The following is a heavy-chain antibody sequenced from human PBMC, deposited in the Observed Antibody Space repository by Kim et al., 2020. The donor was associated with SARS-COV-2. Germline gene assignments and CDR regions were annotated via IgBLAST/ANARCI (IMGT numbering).Heavy chain of an antibody. CDR2: IYYSGST. J-gene: IGHJ4*02. CDR3: ASLLMVRGVITVDY. Sequence: SETLSLTCTVSGGSSSSYYWSWIRQPPGKGLEWIGYIYYSGSTNYNPSLKSRVTISVDTSKNQFSLKLSSVTAADTAVYYCASLLMVRGVITVDYWGQGTLVTVSS. CDR1: GGSSSSYY. V-gene: IGHV4-59*01. D-gene: IGHD3-10*01.